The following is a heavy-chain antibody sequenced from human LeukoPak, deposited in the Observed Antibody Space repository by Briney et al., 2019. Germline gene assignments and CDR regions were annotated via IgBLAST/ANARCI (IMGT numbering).Heavy chain of an antibody. V-gene: IGHV3-21*06. CDR2: ITGSSYDI. Sequence: PGGSLRLSCAASGFTFSSYTMNWVRQAPGEGLEWVSSITGSSYDIYYADSVRGRFTISRDNAKNSLFLQMNSLRAEDTALYYCTRDADPIELKDYWGQGTLVTVSS. D-gene: IGHD3-10*01. CDR3: TRDADPIELKDY. CDR1: GFTFSSYT. J-gene: IGHJ4*02.